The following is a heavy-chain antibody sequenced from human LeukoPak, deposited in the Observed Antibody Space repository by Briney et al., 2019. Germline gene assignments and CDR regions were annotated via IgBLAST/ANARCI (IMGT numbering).Heavy chain of an antibody. CDR3: ARVRRAHWYFDL. Sequence: SETLSLTCTVSGYSISSGYYWGWIRQPPGKGLEWIGSIYHSGRMYYNPSLKSRVTISVDTSKNQFSLRLRSVTAADTAVYYCARVRRAHWYFDLWGRGTLVTVSS. CDR2: IYHSGRM. J-gene: IGHJ2*01. CDR1: GYSISSGYY. V-gene: IGHV4-38-2*02.